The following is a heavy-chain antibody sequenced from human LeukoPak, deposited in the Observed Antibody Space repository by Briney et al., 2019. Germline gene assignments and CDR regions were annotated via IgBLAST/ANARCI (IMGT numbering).Heavy chain of an antibody. CDR3: ARANGAEAGLVY. D-gene: IGHD6-13*01. V-gene: IGHV1-2*02. CDR1: GYTFTGYY. J-gene: IGHJ4*02. CDR2: TNPNSGGT. Sequence: ASVKVTCKASGYTFTGYYMHWVRQAPGQGLEWMGWTNPNSGGTNYAQKFQGRVTMTRDTSISTAYMELSRLRSDDTAVYYCARANGAEAGLVYWGQGPLATVSS.